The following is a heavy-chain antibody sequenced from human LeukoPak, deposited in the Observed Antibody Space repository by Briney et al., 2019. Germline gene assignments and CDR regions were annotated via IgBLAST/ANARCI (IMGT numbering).Heavy chain of an antibody. CDR2: ITGSGATT. J-gene: IGHJ4*02. V-gene: IGHV3-23*01. Sequence: PGGSLRLSCAASEFTFSSYAMSWVRQAPGKGLEWVSTITGSGATTYYADPVKGRFTISRDISKNTLYLYLQMNSLRAEDTAVYYCARGNGDYRLGSVSADYWGQGTLVTVSS. CDR1: EFTFSSYA. D-gene: IGHD4-17*01. CDR3: ARGNGDYRLGSVSADY.